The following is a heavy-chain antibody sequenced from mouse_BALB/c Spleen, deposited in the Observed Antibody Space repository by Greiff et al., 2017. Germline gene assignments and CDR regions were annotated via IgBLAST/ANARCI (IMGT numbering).Heavy chain of an antibody. V-gene: IGHV1S137*01. CDR3: AREEIYYGSSPWFAY. CDR1: GYTFTDYA. D-gene: IGHD1-1*01. J-gene: IGHJ3*01. Sequence: QVQLQQSGAELVRPGVSVKISCKGSGYTFTDYAMHWVKQSHAKSLEWIGVISTYYGDASYNQKFKGKATMTVDKSSSTAYMELARLTSEDSAIYYCAREEIYYGSSPWFAYWGQGTLVTVSA. CDR2: ISTYYGDA.